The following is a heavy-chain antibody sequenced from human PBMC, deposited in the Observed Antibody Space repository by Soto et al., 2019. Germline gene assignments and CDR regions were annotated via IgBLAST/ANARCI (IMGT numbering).Heavy chain of an antibody. D-gene: IGHD6-13*01. V-gene: IGHV4-4*02. Sequence: TLSLDCAITSDAIGSSKWWRWVRQPPGKGLEWIGEIYHSGSTNYNPSLKSRVIISVDKSKNQFSLKLSSVTDADTAVYYCARGERQQQRDYWGQGTLVTVS. CDR1: SDAIGSSKW. CDR2: IYHSGST. CDR3: ARGERQQQRDY. J-gene: IGHJ4*02.